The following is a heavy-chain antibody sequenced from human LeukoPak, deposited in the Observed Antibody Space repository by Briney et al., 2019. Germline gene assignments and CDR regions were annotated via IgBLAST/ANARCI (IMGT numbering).Heavy chain of an antibody. CDR2: INPSGDNT. D-gene: IGHD5-12*01. CDR1: GYAFTNNF. J-gene: IGHJ5*02. CDR3: ARDNSVGDSAWWFDP. Sequence: ASEKVSCKASGYAFTNNFMHWVRQAPGQGLEWMGIINPSGDNTWYAQKFQGRVTMTRDMATSTDYMEVSSLRSEDTAVYYCARDNSVGDSAWWFDPWGQGTLVTVSS. V-gene: IGHV1-46*01.